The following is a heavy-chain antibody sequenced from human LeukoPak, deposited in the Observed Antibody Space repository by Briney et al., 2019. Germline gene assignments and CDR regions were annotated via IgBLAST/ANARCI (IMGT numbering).Heavy chain of an antibody. CDR3: AKNNVGLRPAYVDV. J-gene: IGHJ6*02. Sequence: GGSLRLSCAASGFTFSSYAMSWVRQAPGKGLEWVSVISGSGGSTYYADSVKGRFTISRDNSKNTLYLQMNSLRAEDTAIYYCAKNNVGLRPAYVDVWGQGTTVTVSS. V-gene: IGHV3-23*01. CDR1: GFTFSSYA. CDR2: ISGSGGST. D-gene: IGHD2-21*01.